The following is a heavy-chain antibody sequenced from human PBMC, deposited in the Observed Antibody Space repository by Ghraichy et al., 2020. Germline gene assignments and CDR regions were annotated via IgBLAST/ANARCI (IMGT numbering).Heavy chain of an antibody. J-gene: IGHJ6*02. CDR1: GFTFSSYG. CDR3: AKLREQLVHYYYYGMDV. CDR2: ISYDGSNK. D-gene: IGHD6-13*01. Sequence: GESLNISCAASGFTFSSYGMHWVRQAPGKGLEWVAVISYDGSNKYYADSVKGRFTISRDNSKNTLYLQMNSLRAEDTAVYYCAKLREQLVHYYYYGMDVWGQGTTVTVSS. V-gene: IGHV3-30*18.